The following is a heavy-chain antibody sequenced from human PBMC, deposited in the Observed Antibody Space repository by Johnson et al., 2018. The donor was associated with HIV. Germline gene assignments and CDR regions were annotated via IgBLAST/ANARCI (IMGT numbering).Heavy chain of an antibody. D-gene: IGHD5-12*01. V-gene: IGHV3-11*04. CDR2: ISSSGSTI. CDR1: GFSFSDYY. J-gene: IGHJ3*02. Sequence: QVQLVESGGGLVKPGGSLRLSCAASGFSFSDYYMTWIRQAPGKGLEFVSYISSSGSTIYYADSVKGRFTISRDNSKNAVYLQMNSLGAGDTAVYYCAKDQHGPLVPTVMRDDAFDIWGQGTMVTVSS. CDR3: AKDQHGPLVPTVMRDDAFDI.